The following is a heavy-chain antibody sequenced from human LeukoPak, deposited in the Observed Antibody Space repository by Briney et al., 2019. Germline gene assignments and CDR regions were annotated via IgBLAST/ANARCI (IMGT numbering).Heavy chain of an antibody. D-gene: IGHD3-16*01. Sequence: SETLSLTCAVSGYSISSGYYWGWLRQPPRKVLEWIGCIYHSGSTYYNPSLKSRVTISVDTSKNQFSLKLSSVTAARTAVYYCARHIITVGSQGHFVYWGQGTLVTVSS. CDR2: IYHSGST. V-gene: IGHV4-38-2*01. CDR1: GYSISSGYY. J-gene: IGHJ4*02. CDR3: ARHIITVGSQGHFVY.